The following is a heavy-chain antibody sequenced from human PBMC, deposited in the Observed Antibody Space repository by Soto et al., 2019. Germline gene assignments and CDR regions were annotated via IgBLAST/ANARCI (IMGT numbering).Heavy chain of an antibody. CDR3: AKPAPYGPFDY. D-gene: IGHD4-17*01. CDR1: GFTFSGNA. V-gene: IGHV3-23*01. CDR2: ISGSGGST. J-gene: IGHJ4*02. Sequence: GGPLSLSCPASGFTFSGNAMSWVRQAPGKGLEWVSAISGSGGSTYYADSVKGRFTISRDNSKNTLYLQMNSLRAEDTAVYYCAKPAPYGPFDYWGQGTLVTVSS.